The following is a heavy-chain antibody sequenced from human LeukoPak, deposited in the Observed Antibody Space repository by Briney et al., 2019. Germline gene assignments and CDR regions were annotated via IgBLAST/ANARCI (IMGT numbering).Heavy chain of an antibody. D-gene: IGHD2-2*01. V-gene: IGHV4-59*01. J-gene: IGHJ4*02. CDR1: GGSLSSYY. Sequence: SETLSLTCTVSGGSLSSYYWSWIRQPPGKGLEWIGYIYYSGSTNYNPSLKSRVTISVDTSKNQFSLKLSSVTAADTAVYYCARDQRGTSCYDCWGQGTLVTVSS. CDR3: ARDQRGTSCYDC. CDR2: IYYSGST.